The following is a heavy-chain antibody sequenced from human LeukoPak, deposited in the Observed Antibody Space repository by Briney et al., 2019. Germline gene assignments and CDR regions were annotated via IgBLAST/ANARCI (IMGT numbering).Heavy chain of an antibody. V-gene: IGHV4-38-2*02. CDR2: INHSGST. D-gene: IGHD4-23*01. CDR1: GYSISSGYY. CDR3: ARRRRTTVVTFDY. Sequence: SETLSLTCTVSGYSISSGYYWSWIRQPPGKGLEWIGEINHSGSTNYNPSLKSRVTISVDTSKNQFSLKLSSVTAADTAVYYCARRRRTTVVTFDYWGQGTLVTVSS. J-gene: IGHJ4*02.